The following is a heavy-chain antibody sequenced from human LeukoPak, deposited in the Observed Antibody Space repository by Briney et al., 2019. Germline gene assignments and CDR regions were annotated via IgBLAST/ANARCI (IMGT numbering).Heavy chain of an antibody. CDR3: AREIAEQWLVLHDAFDI. D-gene: IGHD6-19*01. CDR2: ISGSGSTI. J-gene: IGHJ3*02. CDR1: GFTFSSYE. V-gene: IGHV3-48*03. Sequence: GGSLRLSCAASGFTFSSYEMNWVRQAPGKGLEWVSYISGSGSTIYYADSVKGRFTISRDNAKNSLYLQMNSLRAEDTAVYYCAREIAEQWLVLHDAFDIWGQGTMVTVSS.